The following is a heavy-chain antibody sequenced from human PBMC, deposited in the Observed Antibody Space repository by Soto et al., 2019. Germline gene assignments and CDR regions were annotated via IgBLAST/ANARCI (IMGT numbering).Heavy chain of an antibody. V-gene: IGHV5-51*01. Sequence: GESLKISCKGSGYSFTSYWIGWVRQMPGKGLEWMGIIYPGDSDTRYSPSFQGQVTISADKSISTAYLQWSSLKASDTAMYYCARHVGTVAFYYCGMDVWGQGTTVTVSS. CDR1: GYSFTSYW. CDR2: IYPGDSDT. D-gene: IGHD4-4*01. J-gene: IGHJ6*02. CDR3: ARHVGTVAFYYCGMDV.